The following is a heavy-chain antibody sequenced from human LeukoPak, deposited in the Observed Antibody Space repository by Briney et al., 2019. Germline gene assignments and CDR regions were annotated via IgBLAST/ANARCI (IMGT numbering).Heavy chain of an antibody. J-gene: IGHJ4*02. D-gene: IGHD3-22*01. CDR2: IYYSGST. V-gene: IGHV4-59*01. CDR1: GGSISSYY. Sequence: PSETLSLTCTVSGGSISSYYWSWIRQPPGKGLEWIGYIYYSGSTNYNPSLKSRVTISVDTSKNQFSLKLSSVPAADTAVYYCARVGSGYTFDYWGQGTLVTVSS. CDR3: ARVGSGYTFDY.